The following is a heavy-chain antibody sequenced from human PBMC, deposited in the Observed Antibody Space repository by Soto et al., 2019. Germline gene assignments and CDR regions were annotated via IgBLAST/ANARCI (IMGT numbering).Heavy chain of an antibody. V-gene: IGHV3-23*01. J-gene: IGHJ4*02. D-gene: IGHD5-12*01. CDR3: AKDFRWLQPYYFDY. CDR1: GFTFSSYA. CDR2: ISGSGRST. Sequence: EVQLLESGGGLVQPGGSLRLSCAASGFTFSSYAMSWVRQAPGKGLEWVSAISGSGRSTYYADSVKGRCTISRDNSKNTRYRQMNSLRAEDTAVYYCAKDFRWLQPYYFDYWGQGTLVTVSS.